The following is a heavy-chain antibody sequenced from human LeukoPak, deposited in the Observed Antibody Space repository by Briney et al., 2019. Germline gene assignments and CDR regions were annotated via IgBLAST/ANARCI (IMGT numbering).Heavy chain of an antibody. CDR1: GYTFTTYA. Sequence: GASVKVSCKASGYTFTTYAIHWVRQAPGQGLEWMGWINVGNGSTRYSQKFQGRVTITRDTSASTAYMEMSSLRSEDTAVYYCARAYCGGDCYNDHWGQGTLVTVSS. J-gene: IGHJ4*02. V-gene: IGHV1-3*01. D-gene: IGHD2-21*02. CDR3: ARAYCGGDCYNDH. CDR2: INVGNGST.